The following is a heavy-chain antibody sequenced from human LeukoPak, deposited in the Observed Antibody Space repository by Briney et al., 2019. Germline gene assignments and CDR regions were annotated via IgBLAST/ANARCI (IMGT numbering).Heavy chain of an antibody. CDR2: ISGNSDKT. Sequence: GGSLRLSCAASGFTFSTTGMSWVRQAPGKGLEWVSGISGNSDKTCYTDSVKGRFSVFRDNSRNTLYLQMNNVRVEDTALYYFAKTASSSGEWGQGTLVTVSS. CDR3: AKTASSSGE. V-gene: IGHV3-23*01. CDR1: GFTFSTTG. D-gene: IGHD6-6*01. J-gene: IGHJ4*02.